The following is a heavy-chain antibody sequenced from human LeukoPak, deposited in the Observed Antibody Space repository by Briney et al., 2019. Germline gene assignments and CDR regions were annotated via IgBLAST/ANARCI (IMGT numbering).Heavy chain of an antibody. CDR1: GGSISSYY. D-gene: IGHD6-19*01. Sequence: SETLSLTCTVSGGSISSYYWSWIRQPPGKGLEWIGYIYYSGSTNYNPSLKSRVTMSVDTSKNQFSLKLSSVTAADTAVYYCARTHQSHSSGWYLPQNWFDPWGQGTLVTVSS. CDR2: IYYSGST. J-gene: IGHJ5*02. V-gene: IGHV4-59*12. CDR3: ARTHQSHSSGWYLPQNWFDP.